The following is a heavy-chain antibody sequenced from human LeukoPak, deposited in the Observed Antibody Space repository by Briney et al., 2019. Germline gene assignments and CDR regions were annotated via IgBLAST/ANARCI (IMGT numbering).Heavy chain of an antibody. V-gene: IGHV4-39*07. Sequence: SETLSLTCTVSGGSISSSSFYWGWIRQPPGKGLEWIGEINHRGSTNYNPSLKSRVTMSVDTSKHQFSLKPYSVTAADTAVYYCARGKKGPREYYGMDVWGQGTTVTVSS. J-gene: IGHJ6*02. CDR1: GGSISSSSFY. CDR3: ARGKKGPREYYGMDV. CDR2: INHRGST.